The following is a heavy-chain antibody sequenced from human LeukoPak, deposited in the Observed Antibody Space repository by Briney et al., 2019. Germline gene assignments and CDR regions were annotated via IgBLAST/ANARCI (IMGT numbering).Heavy chain of an antibody. D-gene: IGHD2-15*01. CDR3: ARGSYCSGGSCYSYYYYGMDV. CDR1: GFTFSSYE. Sequence: GGSLRLSCAASGFTFSSYEMNWVRQAPGKGLEWVSYISSSGSTIYYADSVKGRFTISRDNAKNSLYLQMNSLRAEDTAVYYCARGSYCSGGSCYSYYYYGMDVWGQGTTVTVSS. CDR2: ISSSGSTI. V-gene: IGHV3-48*03. J-gene: IGHJ6*02.